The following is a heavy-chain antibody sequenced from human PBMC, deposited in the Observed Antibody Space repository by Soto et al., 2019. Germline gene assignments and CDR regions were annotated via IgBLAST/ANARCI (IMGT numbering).Heavy chain of an antibody. Sequence: QVQLLQWGAGLLKPSETLSLTCGGHGGSSSGYHWSWVRQPPGKGLEWIAEVNHGSTNYNPSLKSRVSISEDPSKTQISLKLTSVTAADTAVYYCARGPKYFDSVDLWGQGTLVTVSS. D-gene: IGHD3-9*01. J-gene: IGHJ5*02. CDR2: VNHGST. CDR1: GGSSSGYH. V-gene: IGHV4-34*01. CDR3: ARGPKYFDSVDL.